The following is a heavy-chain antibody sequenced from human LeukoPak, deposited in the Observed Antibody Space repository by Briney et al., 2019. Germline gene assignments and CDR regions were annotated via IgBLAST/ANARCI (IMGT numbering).Heavy chain of an antibody. CDR1: GYDFTKYA. D-gene: IGHD2-8*01. Sequence: ASVKVSCKASGYDFTKYAVQWVRQAPGQRLEWMGWIDAGNGRTKYSQDFQGRVTISRDTSASIAYMELSSLRSDDTAVYYCARDRCPDGVCYFDFWGQGTLITVSS. CDR3: ARDRCPDGVCYFDF. J-gene: IGHJ4*02. V-gene: IGHV1-3*01. CDR2: IDAGNGRT.